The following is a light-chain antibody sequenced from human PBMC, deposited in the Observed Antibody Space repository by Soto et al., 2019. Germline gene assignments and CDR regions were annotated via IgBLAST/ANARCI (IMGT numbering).Light chain of an antibody. CDR3: MQAIQTPLT. J-gene: IGKJ4*01. V-gene: IGKV2-28*01. CDR1: QSLLHSNGYNY. Sequence: DIVMTQSPLSLPVIPGEPASISCRSSQSLLHSNGYNYLDWYLQKPGQSPQLLIYLGSNRASGVPDGFSGSGSGRDFTLKISRVEAEDFGVYYCMQAIQTPLTFGGGTKVEIK. CDR2: LGS.